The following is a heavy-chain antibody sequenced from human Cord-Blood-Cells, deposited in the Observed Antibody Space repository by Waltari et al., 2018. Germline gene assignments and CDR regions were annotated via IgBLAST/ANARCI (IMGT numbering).Heavy chain of an antibody. CDR2: IYYSGST. V-gene: IGHV4-39*01. D-gene: IGHD5-12*01. CDR3: ARLPWGDGYEGY. Sequence: QLQLQESGPGLVKHSETLSLTCPVSGASISSSSSYWGWIRQPPGKGLEWIGSIYYSGSTYYNPSLKSRVTISVDTSKNQFSLKLSSVTAADTAVYYCARLPWGDGYEGYWGQGTLVTVSS. CDR1: GASISSSSSY. J-gene: IGHJ4*02.